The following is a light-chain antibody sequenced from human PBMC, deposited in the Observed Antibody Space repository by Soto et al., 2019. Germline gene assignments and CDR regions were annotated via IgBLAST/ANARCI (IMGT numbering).Light chain of an antibody. Sequence: NFMLTQPHSVSESPGKTVTISCTRSSGSIANNYMQWYQQRPGSAPTTVIFENNQRPSGVPDRFSGPTDGSSNSASRTISGLQTEDEADYYFQSYDSSFVVFGGGTKLTVL. V-gene: IGLV6-57*04. CDR3: QSYDSSFVV. CDR2: ENN. J-gene: IGLJ2*01. CDR1: SGSIANNY.